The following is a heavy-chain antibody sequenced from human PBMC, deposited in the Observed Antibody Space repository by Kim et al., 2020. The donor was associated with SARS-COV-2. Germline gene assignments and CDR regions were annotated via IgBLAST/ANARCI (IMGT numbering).Heavy chain of an antibody. CDR3: ARSEGRARWHQFDH. V-gene: IGHV4-59*01. CDR1: SDSISSYY. Sequence: SETLSLTCTVSSDSISSYYCSWIRQLPGKGLEWIGYIYYSGTTDYNPSLKSRVTISWDTSKNQFSLDLTSVTDADTAVYYCARSEGRARWHQFDHWGQGILVTVSS. J-gene: IGHJ5*02. CDR2: IYYSGTT.